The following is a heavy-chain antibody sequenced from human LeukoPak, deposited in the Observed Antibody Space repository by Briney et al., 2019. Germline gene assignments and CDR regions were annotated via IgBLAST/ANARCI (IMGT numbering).Heavy chain of an antibody. Sequence: ASVKVSCKASGYTFTSYYMHWVRQAPGQGLEWMGIINPSGGSTSYAQKFQGRVTMTRDTSTSTVYMELSSLRSEDTAVYYCARDGLLDYDSSGYYYYYYGMDVWGQGTTVTASS. CDR1: GYTFTSYY. D-gene: IGHD3-22*01. CDR2: INPSGGST. CDR3: ARDGLLDYDSSGYYYYYYGMDV. J-gene: IGHJ6*02. V-gene: IGHV1-46*01.